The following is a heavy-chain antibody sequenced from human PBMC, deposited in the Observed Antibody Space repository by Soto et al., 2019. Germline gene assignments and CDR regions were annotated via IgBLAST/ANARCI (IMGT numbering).Heavy chain of an antibody. CDR1: GFTFDDYA. D-gene: IGHD2-15*01. CDR3: AKGGPDGFCSGGRCYCYY. Sequence: EVQLVESGGGLVQPGRSLRLSCAASGFTFDDYAMHWVRRVPGKGLEWVSSISWNSNIIGYADSVKGRFTSSRDNAKNTLYLQINSLRAVDKALYYCAKGGPDGFCSGGRCYCYYWGQGPLVTVSS. V-gene: IGHV3-9*01. CDR2: ISWNSNII. J-gene: IGHJ4*02.